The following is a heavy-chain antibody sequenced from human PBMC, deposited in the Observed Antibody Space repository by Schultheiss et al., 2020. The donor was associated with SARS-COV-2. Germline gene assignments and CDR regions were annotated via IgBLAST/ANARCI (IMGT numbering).Heavy chain of an antibody. D-gene: IGHD5-18*01. CDR3: ARDRRAAMVTDAYFDY. CDR1: GGSISSYY. CDR2: IYYSGST. Sequence: SQTLSLTCTVSGGSISSYYWSWIRQPPGKGLEWIGYIYYSGSTYYNPSLKSRVTISVDTSKNQFSLKLSSVTAADTAVYYCARDRRAAMVTDAYFDYWGQGTLVTVSS. V-gene: IGHV4-59*12. J-gene: IGHJ4*02.